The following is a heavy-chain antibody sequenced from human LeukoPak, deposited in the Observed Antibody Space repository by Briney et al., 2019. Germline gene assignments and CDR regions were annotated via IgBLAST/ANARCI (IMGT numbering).Heavy chain of an antibody. Sequence: PGGSLRLSCAASGFTFSSYWMHWVRQAPGKGLEWVGRIKSKTDGGTTDYAAPVQGRFTISRDDSKNTLYLQMNSLKTGDTAVYYCSGSSFDYWGQGTLVTVSS. V-gene: IGHV3-15*01. CDR3: SGSSFDY. CDR1: GFTFSSYW. J-gene: IGHJ4*02. D-gene: IGHD1-26*01. CDR2: IKSKTDGGTT.